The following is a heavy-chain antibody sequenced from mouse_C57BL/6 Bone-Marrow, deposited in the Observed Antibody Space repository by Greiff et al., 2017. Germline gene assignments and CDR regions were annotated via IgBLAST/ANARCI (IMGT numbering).Heavy chain of an antibody. CDR3: ARTGSFDY. CDR1: GFTFSDYG. V-gene: IGHV5-17*01. D-gene: IGHD4-1*01. CDR2: ISSGSSTI. J-gene: IGHJ2*01. Sequence: VMLVESGGGLVKPGGSLKLSCAASGFTFSDYGMHWVRQAPEQGLGWVAYISSGSSTIYYADTVKGRFTISRDNAKNTLFLQMTSLRSEDTAMYYCARTGSFDYWSQGTTLTVSS.